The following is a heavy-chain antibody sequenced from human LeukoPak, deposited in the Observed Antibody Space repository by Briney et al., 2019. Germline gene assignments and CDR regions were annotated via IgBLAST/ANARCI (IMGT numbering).Heavy chain of an antibody. V-gene: IGHV3-30-3*01. Sequence: GGSLRLSCAASGFTFSSYAMHWVRQAPGKGLEWVTVISYDGSNKYYADSVKGRFTISSDNSKNTLYLQMNSLRAEDTAVYYCARVQYYDSSGYEGAQYFQHWGEGTLVTVSS. CDR2: ISYDGSNK. CDR3: ARVQYYDSSGYEGAQYFQH. D-gene: IGHD3-22*01. CDR1: GFTFSSYA. J-gene: IGHJ1*01.